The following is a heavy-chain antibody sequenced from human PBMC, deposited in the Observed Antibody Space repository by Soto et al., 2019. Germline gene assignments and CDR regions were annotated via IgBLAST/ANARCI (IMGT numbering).Heavy chain of an antibody. D-gene: IGHD1-26*01. CDR1: GGSISSGDYY. CDR2: IYYSGST. J-gene: IGHJ4*02. Sequence: QVQLQESGPGLVKPSQTLSLTCTVSGGSISSGDYYWSWIRQPPGKGLEWIGYIYYSGSTYYNPSLKSRVTISVDTSKNRFSLTLSSVTAADTAVYYCARGAKWERQFNYWGQGTLVTVSS. V-gene: IGHV4-30-4*01. CDR3: ARGAKWERQFNY.